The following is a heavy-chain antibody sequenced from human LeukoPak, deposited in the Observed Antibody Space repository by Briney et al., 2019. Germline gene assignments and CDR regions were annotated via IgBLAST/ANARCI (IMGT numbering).Heavy chain of an antibody. CDR1: GYSFTSYW. CDR2: IYPGDSDT. V-gene: IGHV5-51*01. J-gene: IGHJ4*02. Sequence: GESLKISCKGSGYSFTSYWIGWVRQLPGKGLGGMGIIYPGDSDTRYSPSFQGQVTISADKSISTAYLQWSSLKASDTAMYYCARRSDLSSSWFFDYWGQGTLVTVSS. D-gene: IGHD6-13*01. CDR3: ARRSDLSSSWFFDY.